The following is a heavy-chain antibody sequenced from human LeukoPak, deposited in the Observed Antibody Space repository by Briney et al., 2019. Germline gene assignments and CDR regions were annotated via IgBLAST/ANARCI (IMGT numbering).Heavy chain of an antibody. V-gene: IGHV4-39*07. D-gene: IGHD3-10*02. CDR2: IYYSGST. Sequence: SETLSLTCTVSGGSISSSSYYWGWIRQPPGKGLEWIGSIYYSGSTYYNPSLKSRVTISVDTSKNQFSLKLSSETAADTAVYYCAELGITMIGGVWGKGTTVTISS. CDR1: GGSISSSSYY. CDR3: AELGITMIGGV. J-gene: IGHJ6*04.